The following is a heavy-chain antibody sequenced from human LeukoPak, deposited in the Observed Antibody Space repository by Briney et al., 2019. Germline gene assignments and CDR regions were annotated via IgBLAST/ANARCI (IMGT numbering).Heavy chain of an antibody. CDR2: IYYSGST. Sequence: SETLSLTCTVSGGSISSYYWSWLRQPPGKGLEWIGYIYYSGSTNYNPSLKSRVTISVDTSKNQFPLKLSSVTAADTAVYYCARFGVVDSFDIWGQGTMVTVSS. CDR3: ARFGVVDSFDI. J-gene: IGHJ3*02. CDR1: GGSISSYY. D-gene: IGHD3-3*01. V-gene: IGHV4-59*01.